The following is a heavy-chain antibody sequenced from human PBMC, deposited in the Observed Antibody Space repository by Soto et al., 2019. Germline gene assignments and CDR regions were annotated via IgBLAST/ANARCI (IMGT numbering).Heavy chain of an antibody. CDR2: IYYSGST. CDR3: ARIAESSGPAERLPAVSYFDY. CDR1: GGSISSYY. J-gene: IGHJ4*02. Sequence: PSETLSLTCTVSGGSISSYYWSWIRQPPGKGLEWIGYIYYSGSTNHNPSLKSRVTISVDTSKNQFSLKLSSVTAADTAVYYCARIAESSGPAERLPAVSYFDYWGQGTLVTVSS. D-gene: IGHD3-16*01. V-gene: IGHV4-59*08.